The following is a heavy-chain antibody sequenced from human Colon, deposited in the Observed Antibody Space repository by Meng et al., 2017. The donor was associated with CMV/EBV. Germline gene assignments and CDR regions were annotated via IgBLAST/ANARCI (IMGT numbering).Heavy chain of an antibody. D-gene: IGHD1-26*01. Sequence: QVLLGHLGAAVKTPCAPGNVSGEASGNTVTGYFMYWVRQAPGQGLEWLGVINPITGGTNYAQKFQGRVTMTRNTSMNTAYMDLSRLRSDDTAVYYCASLSGGDFDYWGRGTLVTVSS. V-gene: IGHV1-2*02. J-gene: IGHJ4*02. CDR1: GNTVTGYF. CDR3: ASLSGGDFDY. CDR2: INPITGGT.